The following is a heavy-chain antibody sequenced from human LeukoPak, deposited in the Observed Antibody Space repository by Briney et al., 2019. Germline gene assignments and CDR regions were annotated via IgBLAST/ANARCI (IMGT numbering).Heavy chain of an antibody. D-gene: IGHD3-22*01. CDR2: IYYSGST. CDR1: GDSISSSGYY. Sequence: PSETLSLTCTVSGDSISSSGYYWDWIRQPPGKGLEWIGSIYYSGSTSYNPSLKSRVTMSVDTSKNQFSLKLSSVTAADTAVYYCARGVTLIVVVIHDWYFDLWGRGTVFTVSS. CDR3: ARGVTLIVVVIHDWYFDL. J-gene: IGHJ2*01. V-gene: IGHV4-39*01.